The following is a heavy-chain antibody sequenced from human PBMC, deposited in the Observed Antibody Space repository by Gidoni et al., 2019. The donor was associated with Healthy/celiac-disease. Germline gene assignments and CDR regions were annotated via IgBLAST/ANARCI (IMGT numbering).Heavy chain of an antibody. J-gene: IGHJ4*02. CDR1: GYTFTSYA. V-gene: IGHV1-3*01. CDR2: INAGNGNT. Sequence: QVQLVQSGAEVKKPGASVKVSCKASGYTFTSYAMHWVRQAPGQRLEWMGWINAGNGNTKYSQKFQGRVTITRDTSASTAYMELSSLRSEDTAVYYCARDFWEPFYDSSAPYYFDYWGQGTLVTVSS. D-gene: IGHD3-22*01. CDR3: ARDFWEPFYDSSAPYYFDY.